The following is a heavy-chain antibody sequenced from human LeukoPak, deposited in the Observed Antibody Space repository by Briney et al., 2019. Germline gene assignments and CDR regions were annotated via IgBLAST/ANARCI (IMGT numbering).Heavy chain of an antibody. CDR2: VSYSGST. V-gene: IGHV4-31*03. CDR3: ARDPRGDITGTTFDR. CDR1: GGSITSGRYY. Sequence: PSETLSLTCTLSGGSITSGRYYWTWIRQHPQRGLEWIGYVSYSGSTNYNSSLKNRLTISADTSKNQFYLRLTSVTAADTAVYYCARDPRGDITGTTFDRWGQGTLVTVSS. D-gene: IGHD1-20*01. J-gene: IGHJ5*02.